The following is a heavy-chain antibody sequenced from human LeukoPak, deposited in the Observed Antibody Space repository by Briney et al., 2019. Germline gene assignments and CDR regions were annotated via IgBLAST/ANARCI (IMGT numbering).Heavy chain of an antibody. J-gene: IGHJ4*02. D-gene: IGHD5-18*01. CDR3: AKDQGYSYYYLDY. CDR2: INGNGAST. CDR1: GFTFNNHA. V-gene: IGHV3-23*01. Sequence: GGSLRLSCAASGFTFNNHAMSWVRQAPGKGLEWVSGINGNGASTYYSDSVKSRFTISRDNSKNTLYLQMSSLRAEDTAIYYCAKDQGYSYYYLDYWGQGTLVTVSS.